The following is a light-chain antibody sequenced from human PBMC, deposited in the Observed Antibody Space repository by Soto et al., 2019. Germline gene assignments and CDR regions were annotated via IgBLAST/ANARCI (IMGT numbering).Light chain of an antibody. V-gene: IGKV1-5*03. J-gene: IGKJ2*01. Sequence: DIQMTQSPSTLSASVGDTVSITCRASLSISSGLAWYQQKPGKAPKILIYEASNVKSEVPSRFSGSGSGTDFTLTINGLQPDDFATYYCQQYDRFPYSFGPGTRLEIK. CDR3: QQYDRFPYS. CDR1: LSISSG. CDR2: EAS.